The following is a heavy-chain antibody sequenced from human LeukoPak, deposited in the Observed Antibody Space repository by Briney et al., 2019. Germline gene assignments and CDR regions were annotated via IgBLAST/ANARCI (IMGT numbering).Heavy chain of an antibody. CDR2: IYYSGST. V-gene: IGHV4-59*01. CDR3: ARGGLMTTVTTY. Sequence: SETLSLTCTVSGGSISSYYWSWIRQPPGKGLEWIGYIYYSGSTNYNPSLKSRVTISVDTSKNQFSLKLSSVTAADTAVYYCARGGLMTTVTTYWGQGTLVTVSS. CDR1: GGSISSYY. D-gene: IGHD4-17*01. J-gene: IGHJ4*02.